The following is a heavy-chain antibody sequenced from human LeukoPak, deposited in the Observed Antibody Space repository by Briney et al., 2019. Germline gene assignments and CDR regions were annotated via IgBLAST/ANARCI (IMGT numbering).Heavy chain of an antibody. J-gene: IGHJ4*02. V-gene: IGHV3-21*01. D-gene: IGHD1-26*01. CDR3: ARDQRGSYYGFFDY. Sequence: GGSLRLSCAASGFTFSSYSMNWVRQAPGKGLEWVSSISSSSSYIYYADSVKGRFTFSRDNAKNSLYLQMNSLRAEDTAVYYCARDQRGSYYGFFDYWGQGTLVTVSS. CDR2: ISSSSSYI. CDR1: GFTFSSYS.